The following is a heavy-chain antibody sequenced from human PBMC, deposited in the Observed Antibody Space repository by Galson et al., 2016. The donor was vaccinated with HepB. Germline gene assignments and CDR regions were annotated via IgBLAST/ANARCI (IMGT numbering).Heavy chain of an antibody. Sequence: SETLSLTCAASGDSISNSHWWSWVLQPPGKGLEWIGEIYHSGTTNYNPSLKSRVILSVDKSKNHFSLILTSVTAADPAVYFCAGREWLVLVNGFDFWGQGTLVTVSS. D-gene: IGHD3-22*01. V-gene: IGHV4-4*02. CDR3: AGREWLVLVNGFDF. J-gene: IGHJ3*01. CDR1: GDSISNSHW. CDR2: IYHSGTT.